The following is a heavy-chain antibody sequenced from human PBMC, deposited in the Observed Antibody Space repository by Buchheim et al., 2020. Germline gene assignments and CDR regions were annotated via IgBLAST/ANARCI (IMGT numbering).Heavy chain of an antibody. V-gene: IGHV1-69*06. CDR2: IIPSFGSP. Sequence: QVQLVQSGAEVKKPGSSVKVSCMTSGDIFSTYDGVSWVRQAPGQGLEWMGRIIPSFGSPSYAQKFHGIVTITADKSTSTVYLELTSLRSEDTAVYFCARDGTSRRFFYYAMDVWGQGT. CDR3: ARDGTSRRFFYYAMDV. CDR1: GDIFSTYD. J-gene: IGHJ6*02.